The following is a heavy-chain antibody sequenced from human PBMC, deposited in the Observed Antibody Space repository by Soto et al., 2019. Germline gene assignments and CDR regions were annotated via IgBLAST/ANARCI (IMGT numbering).Heavy chain of an antibody. CDR2: IIPIFGTA. J-gene: IGHJ6*02. V-gene: IGHV1-69*13. D-gene: IGHD3-10*01. Sequence: SVKVSCKASGGTFSSYAISWVRQAPGQGLEWMGGIIPIFGTANYAQKFQGRVTITADESTSTAYMELSSLRSEDTAVYYCARDKRDGYGSGSPYGMDVWGQGTTVTVS. CDR3: ARDKRDGYGSGSPYGMDV. CDR1: GGTFSSYA.